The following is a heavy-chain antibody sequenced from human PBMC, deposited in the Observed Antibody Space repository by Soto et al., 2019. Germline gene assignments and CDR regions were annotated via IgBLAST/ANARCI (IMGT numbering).Heavy chain of an antibody. CDR3: ARDPGPDVDY. J-gene: IGHJ4*02. Sequence: PGGSLRLSCAASGFTFSSYAVNWVRQAPGKGLEWVSGISGSGGSTSYADSVKGRFTISRDNSRNILYLQMNSLRAEDTAVYYCARDPGPDVDYWGQGTLVTVSS. D-gene: IGHD2-2*01. CDR1: GFTFSSYA. CDR2: ISGSGGST. V-gene: IGHV3-23*01.